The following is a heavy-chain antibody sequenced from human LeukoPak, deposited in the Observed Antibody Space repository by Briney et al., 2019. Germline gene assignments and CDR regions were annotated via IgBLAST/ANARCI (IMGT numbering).Heavy chain of an antibody. CDR1: RFTVSRKY. Sequence: PGGSLRLSCAASRFTVSRKYMSSVPQAPGKGVDWVSVMYSGGSTYYADSVKGRFSISRDNSKDTLFLQMNSLRGDDTAVYYWARDLGQDRGLTLDVWGPGTTVTDSS. V-gene: IGHV3-66*01. CDR2: MYSGGST. D-gene: IGHD7-27*01. J-gene: IGHJ6*02. CDR3: ARDLGQDRGLTLDV.